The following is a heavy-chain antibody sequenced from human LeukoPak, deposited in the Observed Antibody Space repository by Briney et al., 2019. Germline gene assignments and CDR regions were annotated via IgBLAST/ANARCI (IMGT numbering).Heavy chain of an antibody. CDR2: IIPIFGTA. CDR3: ARARTIFGAVRGGYYMDV. V-gene: IGHV1-69*05. CDR1: GGTFSSYA. D-gene: IGHD3-3*01. Sequence: SVKVSCKASGGTFSSYAISWVRQAPGQGLEWMGGIIPIFGTANYAQKFQGRVTITTDESTSTAYMELSSLRSEDTAVYYCARARTIFGAVRGGYYMDVWGKGTTVTVSS. J-gene: IGHJ6*03.